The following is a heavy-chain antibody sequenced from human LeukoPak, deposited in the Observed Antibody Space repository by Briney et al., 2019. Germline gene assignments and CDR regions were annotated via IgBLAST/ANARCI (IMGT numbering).Heavy chain of an antibody. Sequence: GASVKVSCKASGYTFTGYYMHWVRQAPGQGLDWMGWINPNSGGTNYAQKFQGRVTMTRDTSISTAYMELSRLRSDDTAVYYCARAGVVPAATDFDYWGQGTLVTVSS. D-gene: IGHD2-2*01. CDR3: ARAGVVPAATDFDY. CDR2: INPNSGGT. CDR1: GYTFTGYY. V-gene: IGHV1-2*02. J-gene: IGHJ4*02.